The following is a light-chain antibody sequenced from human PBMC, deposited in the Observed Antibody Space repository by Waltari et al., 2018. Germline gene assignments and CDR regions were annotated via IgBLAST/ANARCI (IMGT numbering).Light chain of an antibody. V-gene: IGKV3-15*01. CDR2: GAS. Sequence: EIVMTQSPATLSVSPGEGATLSCRASQTVDRHLAWYQQRPGQAPRLLIYGASTRATSIPARFSGSGSGTEFTLTISSMQSEDFAVYYCQQYNNWPRTFGQGTKLEIK. CDR1: QTVDRH. CDR3: QQYNNWPRT. J-gene: IGKJ2*01.